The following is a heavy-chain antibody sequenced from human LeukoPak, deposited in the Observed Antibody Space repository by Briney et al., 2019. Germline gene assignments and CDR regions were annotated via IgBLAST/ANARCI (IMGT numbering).Heavy chain of an antibody. CDR2: ISGSGGST. J-gene: IGHJ4*02. Sequence: GGSLRLSCAASGFAFSSYAMSWVRQAPGKGLEWVSAISGSGGSTYYADSVKGRFTISRDNSKNTLYLQMNSLRAEDTAVYYCAKDLGGSGSYPLFDYWGQGTLVTVSS. D-gene: IGHD3-10*01. CDR1: GFAFSSYA. CDR3: AKDLGGSGSYPLFDY. V-gene: IGHV3-23*01.